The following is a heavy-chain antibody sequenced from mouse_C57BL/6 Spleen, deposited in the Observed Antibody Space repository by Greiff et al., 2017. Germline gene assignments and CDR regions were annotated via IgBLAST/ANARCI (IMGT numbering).Heavy chain of an antibody. CDR1: GYTFTEYT. J-gene: IGHJ1*03. D-gene: IGHD1-1*01. V-gene: IGHV1-62-2*01. CDR2: FYPGSGRI. Sequence: LQESGAELVKPGASVKLSCKASGYTFTEYTIHWVKQRSGQGLEWIGWFYPGSGRIKYNEKFKDKATLTADKSSSTVYMERSRLTSEDSAVYFCARHEDPNYYGSSFDVWGTGTTVTVSS. CDR3: ARHEDPNYYGSSFDV.